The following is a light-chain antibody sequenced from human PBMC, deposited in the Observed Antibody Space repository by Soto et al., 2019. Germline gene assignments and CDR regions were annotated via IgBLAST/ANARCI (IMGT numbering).Light chain of an antibody. V-gene: IGKV2-30*01. Sequence: DVVMTQSPLSLPVTLGQPASISCRSSQSLVYSGGNTYLNWFQQRPGQSPRRLIYKVSNRDSGVPDRFSGSGSGTDFTLKISRVEAEDVGVYYCMQGTRWPPYTFGQGTKLEIK. CDR1: QSLVYSGGNTY. CDR2: KVS. CDR3: MQGTRWPPYT. J-gene: IGKJ2*01.